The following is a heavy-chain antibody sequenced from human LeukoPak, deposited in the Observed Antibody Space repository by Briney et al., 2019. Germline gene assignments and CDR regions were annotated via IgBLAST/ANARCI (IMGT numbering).Heavy chain of an antibody. CDR1: GDSISSSSYY. CDR3: ARYYYDSSGYYGLFDY. Sequence: PSETLSLTCSVSGDSISSSSYYWGWIRQPPAKGLEWIASIFYDGSTYYNPSLKSRVTISADTSKNQFSLKLSSVTAADTAVYYCARYYYDSSGYYGLFDYWGQGTLVTVSS. CDR2: IFYDGST. J-gene: IGHJ4*02. V-gene: IGHV4-39*01. D-gene: IGHD3-22*01.